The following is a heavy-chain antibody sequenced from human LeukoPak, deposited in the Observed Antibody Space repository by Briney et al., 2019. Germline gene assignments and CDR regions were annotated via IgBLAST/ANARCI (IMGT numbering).Heavy chain of an antibody. J-gene: IGHJ5*02. CDR3: ARESIWFGELLNWFDP. V-gene: IGHV4-61*02. CDR2: IYTSGST. D-gene: IGHD3-10*01. Sequence: TLSLTCTVSGGSISSGNYYWSWIRQPAGKGLEWIGRIYTSGSTNYNPSLKSRVTISVDTSKNQFSLKLSSVTAADTAVYYCARESIWFGELLNWFDPWGQGTLVTVSS. CDR1: GGSISSGNYY.